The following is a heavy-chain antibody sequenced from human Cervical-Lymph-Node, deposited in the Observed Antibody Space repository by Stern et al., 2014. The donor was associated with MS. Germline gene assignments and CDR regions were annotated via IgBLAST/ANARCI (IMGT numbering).Heavy chain of an antibody. CDR2: VYWDDDK. CDR3: AHSLRRSSCSGGRCYYFDY. CDR1: GLSVTTDGVG. J-gene: IGHJ4*02. V-gene: IGHV2-5*02. D-gene: IGHD2-15*01. Sequence: EESGPTLLKPTQTLTLTCTLSGLSVTTDGVGVGWIRQPPGKALEWLTIVYWDDDKRYNPSLKTRLTITMDTAKNQVVLTMTNMDPVDTATYYCAHSLRRSSCSGGRCYYFDYWGQGSLVTVSS.